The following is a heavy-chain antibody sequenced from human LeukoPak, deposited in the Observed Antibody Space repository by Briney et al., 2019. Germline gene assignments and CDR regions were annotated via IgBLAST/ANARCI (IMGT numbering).Heavy chain of an antibody. CDR2: ITLSSSVI. CDR3: ARDNGDYVSWFNP. V-gene: IGHV3-48*01. CDR1: GFTFSSFS. D-gene: IGHD4-17*01. J-gene: IGHJ5*02. Sequence: GSLRLSCAASGFTFSSFSMSWVRRSPGKGLEWVSYITLSSSVIYYADSVRGRFTISRDNAKNSLYLQMNSLRAEDTAVYYCARDNGDYVSWFNPWGQGTLVTVSS.